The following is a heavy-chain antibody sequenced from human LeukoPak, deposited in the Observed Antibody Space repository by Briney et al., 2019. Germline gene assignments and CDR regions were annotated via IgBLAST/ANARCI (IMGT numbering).Heavy chain of an antibody. V-gene: IGHV3-23*01. CDR3: AKDQRRESPHYLDS. CDR2: ISASGGST. Sequence: GGSLRLSCAASGFTFSSSAMSWVRQVPGKGLEWVSGISASGGSTSYADSVRGRFTISRDNSKNTLYVQMNSLRDEDTAVNYCAKDQRRESPHYLDSWGQGTLVTVSS. J-gene: IGHJ4*02. CDR1: GFTFSSSA.